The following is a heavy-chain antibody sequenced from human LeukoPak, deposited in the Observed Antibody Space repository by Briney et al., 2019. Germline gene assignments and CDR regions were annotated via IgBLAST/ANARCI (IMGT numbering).Heavy chain of an antibody. CDR1: GGSISNYY. D-gene: IGHD2-15*01. J-gene: IGHJ3*02. Sequence: SETLSLTCSISGGSISNYYCNWIRQPPGKGLEWIGSIYHSGSTYYNPSLKSRVTISVDTSKNQFSLKLSSVTAADTAVYYCARGPGDRYCSGGSCSPRDAFDIWDQGTMVTVSS. CDR3: ARGPGDRYCSGGSCSPRDAFDI. V-gene: IGHV4-38-2*02. CDR2: IYHSGST.